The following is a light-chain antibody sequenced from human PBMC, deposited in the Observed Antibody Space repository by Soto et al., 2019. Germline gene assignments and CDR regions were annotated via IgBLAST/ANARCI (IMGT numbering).Light chain of an antibody. Sequence: DIQMTQSPSSVSASVGDRVTITCRASQAINNWLAWYQQKPGKAPKLLIYAASSLQSGFTSRFSGSGSGTDFTLTISSLPPEDFGTYYCQQGKSFPRTFVKGAKVDI. V-gene: IGKV1-12*01. CDR1: QAINNW. J-gene: IGKJ1*01. CDR3: QQGKSFPRT. CDR2: AAS.